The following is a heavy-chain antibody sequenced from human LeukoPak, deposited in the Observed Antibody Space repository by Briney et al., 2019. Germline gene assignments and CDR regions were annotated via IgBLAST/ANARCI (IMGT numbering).Heavy chain of an antibody. V-gene: IGHV1-18*01. CDR2: ISGYNGDT. Sequence: ASVKVSCKASGYTFTSYGISWVRQAPGQGLEWMAWISGYNGDTNYVQKFQDRITMTTDTSTSTAYLELTSLRSDDTAVYYCARGFNGRGIVGAPNWFDPWGQGTLVTVSS. D-gene: IGHD1-26*01. CDR1: GYTFTSYG. CDR3: ARGFNGRGIVGAPNWFDP. J-gene: IGHJ5*02.